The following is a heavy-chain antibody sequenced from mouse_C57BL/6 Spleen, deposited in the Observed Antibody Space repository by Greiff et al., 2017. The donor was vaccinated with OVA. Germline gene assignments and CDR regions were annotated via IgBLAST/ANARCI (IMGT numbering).Heavy chain of an antibody. CDR3: ARRRQLREGFDY. D-gene: IGHD3-2*02. CDR2: IDPSDSYT. J-gene: IGHJ2*01. CDR1: GYTFTSYW. V-gene: IGHV1-69*01. Sequence: VQLQQPGAELVMPGASVKLSCKASGYTFTSYWMHWVKQRPGQGLEWIGEIDPSDSYTNYNQKFKGKSTLTVDKCSSTAYMQLSSLTSEDSAVYYCARRRQLREGFDYWGQGTTLTVSS.